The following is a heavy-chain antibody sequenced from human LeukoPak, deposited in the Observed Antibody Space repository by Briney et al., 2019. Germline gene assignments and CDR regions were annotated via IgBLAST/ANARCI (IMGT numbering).Heavy chain of an antibody. CDR1: GYTFTGYY. J-gene: IGHJ4*02. V-gene: IGHV1-46*01. D-gene: IGHD3-3*01. Sequence: ASVKVSCKASGYTFTGYYMHWVRQAPGQGLEWMGIINPSGGSTSYAQKFQGRVTMTRDMSTSTVYMELSSLRSEDTAVYYCARVYYDFWSGYIGAPFDYWGQGTLVTVSS. CDR2: INPSGGST. CDR3: ARVYYDFWSGYIGAPFDY.